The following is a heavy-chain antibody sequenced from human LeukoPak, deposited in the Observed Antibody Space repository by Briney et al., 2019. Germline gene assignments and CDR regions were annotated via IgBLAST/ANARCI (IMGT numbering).Heavy chain of an antibody. J-gene: IGHJ6*02. CDR2: ISSSSSTI. D-gene: IGHD6-19*01. Sequence: PGGSLRLSCAASGFTFSSYSMSWVRQAPGKGLEWVSYISSSSSTIYYADSVKGRFTISRDNAKNSLYPQMNSLRAEDTAVHYCARGNRWLVFYYYGMDVWGQGTTVTVSS. V-gene: IGHV3-48*01. CDR3: ARGNRWLVFYYYGMDV. CDR1: GFTFSSYS.